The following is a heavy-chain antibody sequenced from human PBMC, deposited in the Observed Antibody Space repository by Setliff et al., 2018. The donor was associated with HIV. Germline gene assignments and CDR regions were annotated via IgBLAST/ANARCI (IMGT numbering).Heavy chain of an antibody. CDR3: ARVPGDYDSTGYSPHDY. CDR1: GGTISSYT. CDR2: IIPIVGRV. J-gene: IGHJ4*02. D-gene: IGHD3-22*01. V-gene: IGHV1-69*10. Sequence: SVKVSCKASGGTISSYTVSWVRQAPGQGLEWMGGIIPIVGRVNYAQKFEARLTITADTSTNTAYMELSSLGSEDTAIYYCARVPGDYDSTGYSPHDYWGQGTLVTVSS.